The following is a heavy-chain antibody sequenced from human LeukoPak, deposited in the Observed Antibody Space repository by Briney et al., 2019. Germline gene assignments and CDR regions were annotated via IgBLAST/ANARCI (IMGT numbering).Heavy chain of an antibody. V-gene: IGHV3-21*01. CDR1: GFNFSNHS. J-gene: IGHJ4*02. CDR3: VSYFGFDY. CDR2: ISSRSSYI. D-gene: IGHD3-10*01. Sequence: PGGSLRLSCAASGFNFSNHSMNWVRQAPGKGLEWVSSISSRSSYIYYADSLKGRFTISRDNAKNSVYLQMNSLRAEDTAVYYCVSYFGFDYWGQGTLVTVSS.